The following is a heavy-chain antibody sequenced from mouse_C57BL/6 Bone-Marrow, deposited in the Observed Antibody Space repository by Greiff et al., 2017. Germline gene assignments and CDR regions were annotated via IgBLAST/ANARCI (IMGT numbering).Heavy chain of an antibody. J-gene: IGHJ2*01. V-gene: IGHV1-20*01. CDR2: INPYNGDT. D-gene: IGHD1-1*01. CDR3: ARGYGLYYFDY. CDR1: GYSFTGYF. Sequence: VQLQQSGPELVKPGDSVKISCKASGYSFTGYFMNWVMQSHGKSPEWIGRINPYNGDTFYNQKFKGKATLTVDKSSSTAHMELRSLTSEDSAVYYCARGYGLYYFDYWGQGTTLTVSS.